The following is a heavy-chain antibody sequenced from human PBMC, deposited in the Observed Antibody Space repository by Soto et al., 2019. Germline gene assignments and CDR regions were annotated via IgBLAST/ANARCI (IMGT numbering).Heavy chain of an antibody. Sequence: QVQLQESGPGLVKPSQTLSLTCTVSAGSISSGAYYWSWIRQHPGKGLEWIGYIYYSGSTYYNPSLQSRVTISVDTSKNQFSLKLSSVTAANTAVYYCARGPHYYGSGSQRGEFDYWGQGTLVTVSS. D-gene: IGHD3-10*01. CDR3: ARGPHYYGSGSQRGEFDY. CDR2: IYYSGST. J-gene: IGHJ4*02. CDR1: AGSISSGAYY. V-gene: IGHV4-31*03.